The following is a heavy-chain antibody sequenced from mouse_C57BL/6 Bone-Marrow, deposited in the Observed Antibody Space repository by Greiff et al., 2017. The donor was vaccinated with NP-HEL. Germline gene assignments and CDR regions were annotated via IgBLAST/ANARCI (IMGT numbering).Heavy chain of an antibody. Sequence: EVMLVESGGGLVKPGGSLKLSCAASGFTFRSYAMSWVRQPPANRLEWVATISAGGSYPSYPATVTGRFPLSRATATKHLYLQMSHLKSEDTAMYYCARDGDYYGSTYLYCDGWGTGTTVTVSS. V-gene: IGHV5-4*01. CDR1: GFTFRSYA. D-gene: IGHD1-1*01. CDR3: ARDGDYYGSTYLYCDG. J-gene: IGHJ1*03. CDR2: ISAGGSYP.